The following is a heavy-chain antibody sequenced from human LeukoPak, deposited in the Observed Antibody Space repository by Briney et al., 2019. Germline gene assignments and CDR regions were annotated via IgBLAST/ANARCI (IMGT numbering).Heavy chain of an antibody. V-gene: IGHV4-39*01. Sequence: PSETLSLTCPVSGGSISSTSSSWGWIRQPPGKGLEWIGTIYYSATTYYNPSLRSRVTISVDTSKNQFSLNLTSVTAADTAVYYCARPGAWGSLDYWGQGTLVTVSS. D-gene: IGHD3-10*01. J-gene: IGHJ4*02. CDR3: ARPGAWGSLDY. CDR1: GGSISSTSSS. CDR2: IYYSATT.